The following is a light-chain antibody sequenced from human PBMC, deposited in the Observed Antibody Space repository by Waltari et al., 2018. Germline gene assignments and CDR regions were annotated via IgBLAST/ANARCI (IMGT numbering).Light chain of an antibody. V-gene: IGKV3-11*01. CDR2: EAS. J-gene: IGKJ4*01. CDR3: QNRRNWPLLT. CDR1: QYIGDY. Sequence: VLTQSPATLSLSPGDRATLSCRASQYIGDYLAWYHQKPGQAPRLLMSEASNTATGVPNRFSASGSGTDFTLTVSSLEPEDFAVYYCQNRRNWPLLTFSGGTKVEIK.